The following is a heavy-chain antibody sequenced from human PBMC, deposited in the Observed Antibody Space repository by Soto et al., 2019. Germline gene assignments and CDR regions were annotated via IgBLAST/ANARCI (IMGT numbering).Heavy chain of an antibody. CDR3: ARMAMSTWVTGYIDI. CDR1: GFLVSSNY. CDR2: IYSGGQK. D-gene: IGHD1-1*01. V-gene: IGHV3-53*01. J-gene: IGHJ4*02. Sequence: PGGSLRLSCAASGFLVSSNYMSWFRQTPGKGLEWVSIIYSGGQKGYVDSVKGRFSISRDESKNTVLLQMNSLTTDDTAVYYCARMAMSTWVTGYIDIWGQGTQVTVSS.